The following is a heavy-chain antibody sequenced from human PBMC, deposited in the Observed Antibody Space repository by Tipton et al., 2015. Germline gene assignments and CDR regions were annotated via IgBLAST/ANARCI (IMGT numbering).Heavy chain of an antibody. CDR1: GFTFDDYT. Sequence: SLRLSCAASGFTFDDYTMHWVRQAPGKGLEWVSLITWDGDTYFADSVKGRFTISRDNSKNTLYLQMNNLRADDTAIYYCAKVGPDSSGWYDYDSWGQGTLVTVSS. CDR2: ITWDGDT. J-gene: IGHJ4*02. D-gene: IGHD6-19*01. CDR3: AKVGPDSSGWYDYDS. V-gene: IGHV3-43*01.